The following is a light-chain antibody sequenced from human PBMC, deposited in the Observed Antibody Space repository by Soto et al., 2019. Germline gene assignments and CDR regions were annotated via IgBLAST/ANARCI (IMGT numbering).Light chain of an antibody. CDR2: GAS. V-gene: IGKV3-20*01. J-gene: IGKJ2*01. CDR1: QSVSSNY. Sequence: EIVLTQSPGTLSLSPGEGATLSCRASQSVSSNYLAWYQQEPGQAPRLLIFGASNRASTIPDRFSGSGSGTDFTLPISRLEPEDFAVYYCQQYGNSPPYTFGQGTKLEIK. CDR3: QQYGNSPPYT.